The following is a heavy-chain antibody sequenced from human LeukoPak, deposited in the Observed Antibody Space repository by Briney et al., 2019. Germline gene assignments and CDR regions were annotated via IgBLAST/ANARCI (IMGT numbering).Heavy chain of an antibody. Sequence: PGGSLRLSCAASGFTFSSYAMHWVRQAPGKGLEWVAVISYDGSNKYYADSVKGRFTISRDNSKNTLFLQMDSLRAEDTALYYCARARGSYCGSTSCYFDHWGQGTLVTVSS. D-gene: IGHD2-2*01. CDR1: GFTFSSYA. V-gene: IGHV3-30-3*01. CDR3: ARARGSYCGSTSCYFDH. CDR2: ISYDGSNK. J-gene: IGHJ4*02.